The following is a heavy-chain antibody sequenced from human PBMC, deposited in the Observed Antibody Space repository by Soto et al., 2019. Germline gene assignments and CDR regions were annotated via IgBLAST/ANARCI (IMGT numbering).Heavy chain of an antibody. J-gene: IGHJ4*02. CDR3: AGGAGWEQEY. D-gene: IGHD1-26*01. CDR1: GVTFRNYF. V-gene: IGHV3-7*05. CDR2: INQDGSER. Sequence: EVQLVESGGGLVQPGGSLRLSCAASGVTFRNYFMTWVRQAPGKGLEWVANINQDGSERHYVDSVRGRFATSRDNAKNSLLLEMNSLRVEETAVYFCAGGAGWEQEYWGQGTLVTVSS.